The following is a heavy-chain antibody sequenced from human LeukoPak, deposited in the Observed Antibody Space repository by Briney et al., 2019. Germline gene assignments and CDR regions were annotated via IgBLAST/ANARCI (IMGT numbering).Heavy chain of an antibody. CDR1: GGTFSSYA. J-gene: IGHJ6*02. CDR2: IIPIFGTA. V-gene: IGHV1-69*13. CDR3: ARLGLRGSSWYLVKNYYYGMDV. Sequence: ASVKVSCKGSGGTFSSYAISWVRQAPGQGLEWMGGIIPIFGTANYAQKFQGRVTITADESTSTAYMELSSLRSEDTAVYYCARLGLRGSSWYLVKNYYYGMDVWGQGTTVTVSS. D-gene: IGHD6-13*01.